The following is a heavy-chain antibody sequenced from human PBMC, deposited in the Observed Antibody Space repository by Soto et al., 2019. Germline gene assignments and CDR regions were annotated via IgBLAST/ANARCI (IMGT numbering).Heavy chain of an antibody. Sequence: KTSETLSLTGAVYGGSFSGYYWSWIRQPPGKGLEWIGEINHSGSTNYNPSLKSRVTISVGPSKNQCSLNLSSVTAADRAVYYCARDGGSSGWYRRAFDCWGQGTLVTVSS. V-gene: IGHV4-34*01. J-gene: IGHJ4*02. CDR2: INHSGST. CDR3: ARDGGSSGWYRRAFDC. D-gene: IGHD6-19*01. CDR1: GGSFSGYY.